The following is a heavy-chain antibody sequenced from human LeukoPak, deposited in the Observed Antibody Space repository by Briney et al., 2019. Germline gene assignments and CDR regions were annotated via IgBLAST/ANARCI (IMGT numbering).Heavy chain of an antibody. CDR1: GGSISSYY. D-gene: IGHD3-10*01. Sequence: SETLSLTCTVSGGSISSYYWSWIRQPPGKGLEWIGYIYYSGSTNYNPSLKSRVTISVDTSKNQFSLKLSSVTAADTAVYYCARVSTYYYGSGTLGYWGQGTLVTVSS. CDR2: IYYSGST. CDR3: ARVSTYYYGSGTLGY. V-gene: IGHV4-59*12. J-gene: IGHJ4*02.